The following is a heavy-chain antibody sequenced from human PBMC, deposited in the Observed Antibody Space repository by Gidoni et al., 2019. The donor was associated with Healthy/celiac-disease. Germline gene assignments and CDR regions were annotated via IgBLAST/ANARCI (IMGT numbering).Heavy chain of an antibody. CDR3: ARDLGYSYAWNAFDI. V-gene: IGHV1-69*01. CDR1: GGTFRSYA. Sequence: QVQLVQSGAEVKKPGSSVKVSCKDSGGTFRSYAISWVRQAPGQGLEWMGGIIPIFSTANYAQKFQGRATIPADESTSTAYMELSSPRSEDTAVYYCARDLGYSYAWNAFDIWGQGTMVTVSS. CDR2: IIPIFSTA. D-gene: IGHD5-18*01. J-gene: IGHJ3*02.